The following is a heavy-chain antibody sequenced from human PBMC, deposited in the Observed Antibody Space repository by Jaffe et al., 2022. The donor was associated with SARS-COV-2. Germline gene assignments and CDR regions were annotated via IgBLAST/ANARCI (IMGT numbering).Heavy chain of an antibody. Sequence: QVTLKESGPVLVKPTETLTLTCTVSGFSLSNARMGVSWIRQPPGKALEWLAHIFSNDEKSYSTSLKSRLTISKDTSKSQVVLTMTNMDPVDTATYYCARIRDYGDSLLFDYWGQGTLVTVSS. CDR3: ARIRDYGDSLLFDY. CDR2: IFSNDEK. D-gene: IGHD4-17*01. J-gene: IGHJ4*02. V-gene: IGHV2-26*01. CDR1: GFSLSNARMG.